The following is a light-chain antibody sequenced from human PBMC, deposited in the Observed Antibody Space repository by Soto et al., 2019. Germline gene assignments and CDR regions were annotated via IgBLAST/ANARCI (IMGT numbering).Light chain of an antibody. CDR2: EVS. J-gene: IGLJ1*01. CDR3: CSFAASNTFGV. V-gene: IGLV2-8*01. CDR1: SSDVGGYNY. Sequence: SVMTQPPSASGSPGQSVTISCTGTSSDVGGYNYVSWYRQHPGKAPKLMIYEVSKRPSGVPDRFSGSKSGNTASLTVSGFQAEDEAHYYCCSFAASNTFGVFGT.